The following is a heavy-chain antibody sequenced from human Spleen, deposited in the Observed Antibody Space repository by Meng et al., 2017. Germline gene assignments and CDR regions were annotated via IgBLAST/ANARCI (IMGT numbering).Heavy chain of an antibody. V-gene: IGHV1-2*06. CDR1: GYTFPDYW. CDR2: INPKSGDT. CDR3: GKQSHRYGDSVFYDY. J-gene: IGHJ4*02. D-gene: IGHD4-17*01. Sequence: ASVKVSCKASGYTFPDYWLHWVRRAPGQGLEWMGRINPKSGDTHYAQRFQGRVTMTGDTSISTAYMELSGLRSDDTAIYYCGKQSHRYGDSVFYDYWGQGTLVTVSS.